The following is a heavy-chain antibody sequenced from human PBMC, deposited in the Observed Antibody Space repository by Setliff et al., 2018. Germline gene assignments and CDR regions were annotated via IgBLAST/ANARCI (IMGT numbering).Heavy chain of an antibody. J-gene: IGHJ4*02. CDR2: ISA. D-gene: IGHD2-2*01. CDR1: GYTFTSFG. CDR3: ARGPVDFVVVPAAAKFDY. V-gene: IGHV1-18*01. Sequence: ASVKVSCKASGYTFTSFGINWVRQAPGQGLEWMGWISAYAQKFQGRVTMTTDASTNTAYMELRSLGSDDTAVYYCARGPVDFVVVPAAAKFDYWGQGTLVTVSS.